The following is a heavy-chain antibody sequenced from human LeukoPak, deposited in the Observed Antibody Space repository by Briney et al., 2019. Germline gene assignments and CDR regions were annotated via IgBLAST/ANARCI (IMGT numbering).Heavy chain of an antibody. CDR1: GGSISSHY. Sequence: SETLSLICTVSGGSISSHYWSWVRQPPGMGLEWIGYIYYRGSTYNNPSLKSRVTIPIDTSKNQFSLTLTSVTAADTAVYYCARDLDYDSREAFNIWGQGTMVTVSS. V-gene: IGHV4-59*11. CDR2: IYYRGST. CDR3: ARDLDYDSREAFNI. J-gene: IGHJ3*02. D-gene: IGHD3-22*01.